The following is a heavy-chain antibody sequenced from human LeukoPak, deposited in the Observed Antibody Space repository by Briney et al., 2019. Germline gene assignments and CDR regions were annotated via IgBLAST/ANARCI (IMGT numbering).Heavy chain of an antibody. D-gene: IGHD1-20*01. CDR3: ARVDNLRDYYGMDV. CDR2: ISSSSSTI. Sequence: PGGSPRLSCAASGFTFSSYSMNWVRQAPGKGLEWVSYISSSSSTIYYADSVKGRFTISRDNSKNTLYLQMNSQRTEDTAIYYCARVDNLRDYYGMDVWGQGTTVTVSS. CDR1: GFTFSSYS. J-gene: IGHJ6*02. V-gene: IGHV3-48*01.